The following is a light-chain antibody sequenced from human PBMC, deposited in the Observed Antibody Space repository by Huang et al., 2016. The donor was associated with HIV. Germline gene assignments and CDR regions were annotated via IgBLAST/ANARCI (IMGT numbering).Light chain of an antibody. V-gene: IGKV3-15*01. Sequence: EIVMTQSPATLSVSPGERATLSCRASQSVASNLAWYQQRPGQAPRLLIYGAFTRATGIPARFSGSWSGTEFTLTISGLQSEDFAVYYCQQYNKWPPWTFGQGTKVEIK. CDR3: QQYNKWPPWT. CDR1: QSVASN. CDR2: GAF. J-gene: IGKJ1*01.